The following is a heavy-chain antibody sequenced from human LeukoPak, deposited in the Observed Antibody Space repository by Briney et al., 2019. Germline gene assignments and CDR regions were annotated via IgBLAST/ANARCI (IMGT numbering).Heavy chain of an antibody. Sequence: ASVKVSCKASGYTFTNYGITWVRQAPGQGLEWMGWIGAYNGNTNYAQKFQGRVTMTTDTSTSTAYMELRSLRSDDTAVYYCARAGQWELPRSAFDLWGQGTMVTVSS. J-gene: IGHJ3*01. CDR2: IGAYNGNT. CDR3: ARAGQWELPRSAFDL. CDR1: GYTFTNYG. D-gene: IGHD1-26*01. V-gene: IGHV1-18*01.